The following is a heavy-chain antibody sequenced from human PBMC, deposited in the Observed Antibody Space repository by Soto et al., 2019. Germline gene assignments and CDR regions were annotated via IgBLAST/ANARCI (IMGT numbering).Heavy chain of an antibody. V-gene: IGHV2-5*02. CDR2: IYWDDDK. J-gene: IGHJ6*02. CDR3: AYLPCSGGSCYWFSFSGMDV. Sequence: QITLKESGPTLVKPTQTLTLTCTFSGFSLSTSGVGVAWIRQPPGKALEWLALIYWDDDKRYRPSLESRLTITKDTSKTQVVLTMTNMDSVDTAIASCAYLPCSGGSCYWFSFSGMDVWGPGTTVTVSS. D-gene: IGHD2-15*01. CDR1: GFSLSTSGVG.